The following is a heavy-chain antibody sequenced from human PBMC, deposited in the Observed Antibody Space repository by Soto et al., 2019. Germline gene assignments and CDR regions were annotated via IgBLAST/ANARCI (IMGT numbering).Heavy chain of an antibody. Sequence: PGGSLRLSCAASGFTFSSYAMSWVRQAPGKGLEWIESINYSGSTYYNADLKSRVTITVENYKNKIFQKQSTRTAADTAVYYCARQADDSSGWYYRPEYFQHWGQGTLVTVSS. CDR2: INYSGST. J-gene: IGHJ1*01. D-gene: IGHD6-19*01. CDR3: ARQADDSSGWYYRPEYFQH. CDR1: GFTFSSYA. V-gene: IGHV4-39*01.